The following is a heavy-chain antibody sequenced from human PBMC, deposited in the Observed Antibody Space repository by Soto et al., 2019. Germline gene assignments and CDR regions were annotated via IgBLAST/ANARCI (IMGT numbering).Heavy chain of an antibody. CDR3: ARTYYDFWSGYWRWFDP. V-gene: IGHV4-59*01. J-gene: IGHJ5*02. Sequence: SETLSLTCTVSGGSISGFYGSWFRQPPGKGLEWIGYIYYNGSTNYNPSLKSRVTISVDTSKNQFSLKLSSVTAADTAVYYCARTYYDFWSGYWRWFDPWGKGTLVTVS. CDR1: GGSISGFY. D-gene: IGHD3-3*01. CDR2: IYYNGST.